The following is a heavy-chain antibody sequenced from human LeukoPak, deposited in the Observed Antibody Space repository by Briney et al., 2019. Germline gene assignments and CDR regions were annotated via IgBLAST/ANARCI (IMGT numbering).Heavy chain of an antibody. CDR2: ISAYNGNT. J-gene: IGHJ5*02. CDR3: ARGLSDEDPSKGYCSSTSCRRRHTSARPRPNWFDP. V-gene: IGHV1-18*01. CDR1: GYTFTSYG. Sequence: GASVKVSCKASGYTFTSYGISWVRQAPGQGLEWMGWISAYNGNTNYAQKFQGRVTITADESTSTAYMELSSLRSEDTAVYYCARGLSDEDPSKGYCSSTSCRRRHTSARPRPNWFDPWGQGTLVTVSS. D-gene: IGHD2-2*01.